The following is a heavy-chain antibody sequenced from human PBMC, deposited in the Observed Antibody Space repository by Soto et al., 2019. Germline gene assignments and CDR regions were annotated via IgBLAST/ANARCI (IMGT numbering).Heavy chain of an antibody. J-gene: IGHJ4*02. Sequence: GASVKVSCKASGYTFTAYYLHWVRQAPGQGLEWMGWINSNSGATNYAQKFQGRVTMARDTPISTAYMELSGLRSDDTAVYYCARESLVTGTRHFDYWGQGTLVTVSS. CDR1: GYTFTAYY. V-gene: IGHV1-2*02. CDR2: INSNSGAT. CDR3: ARESLVTGTRHFDY. D-gene: IGHD1-7*01.